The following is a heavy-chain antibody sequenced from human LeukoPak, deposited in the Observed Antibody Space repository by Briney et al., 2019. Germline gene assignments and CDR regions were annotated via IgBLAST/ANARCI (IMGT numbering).Heavy chain of an antibody. CDR2: IKQDGSEI. J-gene: IGHJ4*02. CDR3: ARDRNGFWSDF. Sequence: GGSLRLSCAASGFTVSSNYMSWVRQAPGKGLEWVANIKQDGSEIYYVDSVKGRFTISRDNAKNSLYLQMNSLRAEDTAVYYCARDRNGFWSDFWGQGTLVTVSS. CDR1: GFTVSSNY. D-gene: IGHD3-3*01. V-gene: IGHV3-7*05.